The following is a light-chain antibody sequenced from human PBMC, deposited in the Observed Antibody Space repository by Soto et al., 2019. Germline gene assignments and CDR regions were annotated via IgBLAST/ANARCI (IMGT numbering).Light chain of an antibody. CDR2: SNN. Sequence: QSVLTQPPSASGTPGQRVTISCSGSSSNIGSNTVNWYLQLPGTAPKLLIYSNNQRPSGVPVRLSGSKSGTSASLAISGLQSEDEADYYCAAWDDSLNGAVFGGGTQLTVL. J-gene: IGLJ7*01. CDR3: AAWDDSLNGAV. V-gene: IGLV1-44*01. CDR1: SSNIGSNT.